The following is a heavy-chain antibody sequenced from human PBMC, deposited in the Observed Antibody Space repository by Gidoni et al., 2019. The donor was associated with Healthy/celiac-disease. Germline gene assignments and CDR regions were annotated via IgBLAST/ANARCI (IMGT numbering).Heavy chain of an antibody. CDR2: ISSSSSYI. Sequence: EVQLGESGGGLVKPGGSMRLSCEASGFTFSSYSMNWVSQAPGKGLEWVSSISSSSSYIYYAESVKGRFTISRDNAKNSLYLQMNSLRAEDTAVYYCARDWFSVRYQLLLKFYYYGMDVWGQGTTVTVSS. D-gene: IGHD2-2*01. V-gene: IGHV3-21*01. CDR3: ARDWFSVRYQLLLKFYYYGMDV. J-gene: IGHJ6*02. CDR1: GFTFSSYS.